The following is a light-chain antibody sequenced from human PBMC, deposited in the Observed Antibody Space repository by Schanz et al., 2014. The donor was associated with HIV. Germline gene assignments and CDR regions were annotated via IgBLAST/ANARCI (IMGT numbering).Light chain of an antibody. CDR3: QQYKTYSQGFA. CDR1: QSISSW. CDR2: KAS. Sequence: DIQMAQSPSTLSASIGDRVTITCRASQSISSWLAWYQQKPGKAPRLLIYKASSLESGVPSRFSGSGFGTEFTLTISSLQPDDFATYYCQQYKTYSQGFAFGPGTKVDIK. J-gene: IGKJ3*01. V-gene: IGKV1-5*03.